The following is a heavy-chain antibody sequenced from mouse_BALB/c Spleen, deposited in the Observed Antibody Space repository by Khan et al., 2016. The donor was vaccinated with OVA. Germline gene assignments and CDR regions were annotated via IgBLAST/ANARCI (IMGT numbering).Heavy chain of an antibody. CDR1: GFSLDKYG. Sequence: QVQLKESGPGLVAPSQSLSITCTVSGFSLDKYGVHWIRQSPGKGLEWLGVIWSAGSTDYNAALISRLTITKDNSRSQVFFKVNSLQPNDTAIYYCARRGYDYGRGALFAYWGQGTLVTVSA. J-gene: IGHJ3*01. D-gene: IGHD2-4*01. CDR2: IWSAGST. CDR3: ARRGYDYGRGALFAY. V-gene: IGHV2-2*02.